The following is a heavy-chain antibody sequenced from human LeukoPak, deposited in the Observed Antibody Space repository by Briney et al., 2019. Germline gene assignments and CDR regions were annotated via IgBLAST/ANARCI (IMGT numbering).Heavy chain of an antibody. D-gene: IGHD6-19*01. CDR1: GFTFSSYW. V-gene: IGHV3-7*05. Sequence: GGSLRLSCAGSGFTFSSYWMCWVRQAPGKGLEWVANIKQDGSEKYYVDSVKGRFTISRDNAKNSLYLQMNSLRAEDTAVYYCARSRIQWLVRGYFDYWGQGTLVTVSS. J-gene: IGHJ4*02. CDR3: ARSRIQWLVRGYFDY. CDR2: IKQDGSEK.